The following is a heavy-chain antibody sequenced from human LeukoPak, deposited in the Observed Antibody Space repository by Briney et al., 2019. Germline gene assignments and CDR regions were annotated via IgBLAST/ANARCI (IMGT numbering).Heavy chain of an antibody. J-gene: IGHJ4*02. CDR1: GFTFNIYG. CDR2: ISYDGSKK. V-gene: IGHV3-30*18. D-gene: IGHD1-1*01. Sequence: GGSLRLSCVVSGFTFNIYGIHWVRQTPGKGLEWVALISYDGSKKWYADAVKGRFTISRDNSQNTLYLHMDSLRTAATAVYYCAKDRSGMEYNFDFWGQGTLVTVSS. CDR3: AKDRSGMEYNFDF.